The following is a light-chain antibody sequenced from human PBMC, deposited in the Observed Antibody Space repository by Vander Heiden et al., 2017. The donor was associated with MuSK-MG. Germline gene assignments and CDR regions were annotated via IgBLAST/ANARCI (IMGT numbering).Light chain of an antibody. Sequence: EIVLTQSLATLSLSPGERATLSCRASQSVSSYLAWYQQKPGQAPRLLIYDASNRATGIPARFSGSGSGTDFTLTISSLEPEDFAVYYCQQRSNWLFGQGTRLEIK. CDR1: QSVSSY. J-gene: IGKJ5*01. CDR2: DAS. V-gene: IGKV3-11*01. CDR3: QQRSNWL.